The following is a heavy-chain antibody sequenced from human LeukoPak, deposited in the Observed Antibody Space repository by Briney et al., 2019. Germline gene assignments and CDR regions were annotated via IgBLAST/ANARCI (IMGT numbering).Heavy chain of an antibody. D-gene: IGHD6-19*01. Sequence: SETLSLTCTVSGGSISRYHWSWVRQPPGKGLEWTGYIYSSGSTNYNPSLKSRVTISLDTSKNQFSLRLSSVTAADTAMYYCARQDYTTGWYFLDQWGQGTLVTVSS. J-gene: IGHJ4*02. CDR3: ARQDYTTGWYFLDQ. CDR1: GGSISRYH. CDR2: IYSSGST. V-gene: IGHV4-59*01.